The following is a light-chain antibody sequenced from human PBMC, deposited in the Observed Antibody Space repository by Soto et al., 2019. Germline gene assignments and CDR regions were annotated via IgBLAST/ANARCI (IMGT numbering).Light chain of an antibody. CDR2: AAS. V-gene: IGKV3-15*01. J-gene: IGKJ1*01. Sequence: IVVTQSPVTLSVSPGERATLSCRASQSVSSNLAWYQQKRGQSPRLLIYAASTRAAGTPARFSGSGSGTQFTLTISSLQSEDFAVYSCQQYYKLPWTFGQGTKVDIK. CDR1: QSVSSN. CDR3: QQYYKLPWT.